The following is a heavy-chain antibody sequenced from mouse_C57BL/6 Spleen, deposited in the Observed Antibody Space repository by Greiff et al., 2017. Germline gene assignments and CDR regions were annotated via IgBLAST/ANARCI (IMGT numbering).Heavy chain of an antibody. V-gene: IGHV3-6*01. J-gene: IGHJ1*03. CDR3: ARVLYGSSFLDV. CDR2: ISYDGSN. Sequence: EVKLMESGPGLVKPSQSLSLTCSVTGYSITSGYYWNWIRQFPGNKLEWMGYISYDGSNNYNPSLTNRISITRDTSKNQFFLKLNSVTTEDTATYYCARVLYGSSFLDVWGTGTTVTVSS. D-gene: IGHD1-1*01. CDR1: GYSITSGYY.